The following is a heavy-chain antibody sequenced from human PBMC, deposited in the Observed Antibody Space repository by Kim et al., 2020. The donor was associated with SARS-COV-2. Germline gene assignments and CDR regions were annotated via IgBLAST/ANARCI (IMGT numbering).Heavy chain of an antibody. V-gene: IGHV4-39*01. Sequence: LKSEVTIYVDTSKNQFSLKLSSETAADTAVYYCARHFRGITGTTGWFDPWGQGTLVTVSS. J-gene: IGHJ5*02. D-gene: IGHD1-7*01. CDR3: ARHFRGITGTTGWFDP.